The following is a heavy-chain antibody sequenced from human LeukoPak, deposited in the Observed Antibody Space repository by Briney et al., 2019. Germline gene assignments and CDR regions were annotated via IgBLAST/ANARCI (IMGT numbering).Heavy chain of an antibody. D-gene: IGHD3-16*02. J-gene: IGHJ6*03. CDR2: ISYDGTNK. V-gene: IGHV3-30-3*02. CDR3: AKDGVILAPGVYWYMDV. Sequence: GGSLRLSCAASGFTFSSYAMHWVRQAPGKGLEWVAFISYDGTNKYYADSAKGRFTISRDNSRNTLYLQMNSLTAEDTAVFYCAKDGVILAPGVYWYMDVWGRGTTVTVSS. CDR1: GFTFSSYA.